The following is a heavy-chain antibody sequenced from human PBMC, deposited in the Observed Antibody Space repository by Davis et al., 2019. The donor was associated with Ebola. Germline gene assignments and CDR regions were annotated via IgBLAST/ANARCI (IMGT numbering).Heavy chain of an antibody. CDR3: ARGGYSYGYYYYYYMDV. CDR2: INPSGGDT. D-gene: IGHD5-18*01. Sequence: ASVKVSCKVSGYTLTELSMHWVRQAPGQGLEWMGIINPSGGDTTYAQKFQGRVTITADESTSTAYMELSSLRSEDTAVYYCARGGYSYGYYYYYYMDVWGKGTTVTVSS. V-gene: IGHV1-46*01. CDR1: GYTLTELS. J-gene: IGHJ6*03.